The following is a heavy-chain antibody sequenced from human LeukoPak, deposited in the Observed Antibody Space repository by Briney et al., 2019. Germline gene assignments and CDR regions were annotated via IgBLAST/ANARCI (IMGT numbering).Heavy chain of an antibody. CDR1: GGSISSGGYY. CDR2: IYYSGST. Sequence: SETLSLTCTVSGGSISSGGYYWSWIRQHPGKGLEWIGYIYYSGSTYYNPSLKSRVTIPVDTSKNQFSLKLSSVTAADTAVYYCARFYSSSRAFDIWGQGTMVTVSS. V-gene: IGHV4-31*03. CDR3: ARFYSSSRAFDI. J-gene: IGHJ3*02. D-gene: IGHD2/OR15-2a*01.